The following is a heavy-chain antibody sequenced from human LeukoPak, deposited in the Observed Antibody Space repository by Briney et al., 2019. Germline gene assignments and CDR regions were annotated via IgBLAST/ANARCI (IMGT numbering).Heavy chain of an antibody. Sequence: SETLSLTCSVSGVSISSYYWTWIRLPAGKGLEWIGRIYSGGSTNYNPSLKSRVTMSVDTSKNQFSLRLTFVTAADTAVYYCAREFYYYDSSGDNWFDPWGQGTLVTVSS. D-gene: IGHD3-22*01. CDR3: AREFYYYDSSGDNWFDP. CDR1: GVSISSYY. V-gene: IGHV4-4*07. J-gene: IGHJ5*02. CDR2: IYSGGST.